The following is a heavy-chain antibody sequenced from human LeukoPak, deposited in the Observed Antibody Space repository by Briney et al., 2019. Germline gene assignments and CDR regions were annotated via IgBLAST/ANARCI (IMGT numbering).Heavy chain of an antibody. V-gene: IGHV4-34*01. CDR3: ASRITFGGVINDY. J-gene: IGHJ4*02. CDR2: INHSGST. D-gene: IGHD3-16*02. Sequence: SETLSLTCAVYGGSFSGYYWSWIRQPPGKGLEWIGEINHSGSTNYNPSLKSRVTISVDTSKNQFSLKLSSVTAADTAVYYCASRITFGGVINDYWDQGTLVTVSS. CDR1: GGSFSGYY.